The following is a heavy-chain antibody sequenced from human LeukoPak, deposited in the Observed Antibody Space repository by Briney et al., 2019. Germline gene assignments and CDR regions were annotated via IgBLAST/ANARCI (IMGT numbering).Heavy chain of an antibody. D-gene: IGHD3-10*01. CDR3: ARDQGYYYGSGSYYEGTLDY. V-gene: IGHV3-21*01. Sequence: GGSLRLSCAASGFTFSGYSMNWVRQAPGKGLEWVSFISSSRTYIYYADSVKGRFTISRDNAKNSLYLQMNSLRAEDTAVYYCARDQGYYYGSGSYYEGTLDYWGQGTLVTVSS. CDR2: ISSSRTYI. CDR1: GFTFSGYS. J-gene: IGHJ4*02.